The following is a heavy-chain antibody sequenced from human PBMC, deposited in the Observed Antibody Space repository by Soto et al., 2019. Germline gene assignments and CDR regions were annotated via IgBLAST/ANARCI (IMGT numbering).Heavy chain of an antibody. Sequence: PGGSLRLSCAASEFTFSNYAMHWVRQAPGKGLQWLAVISYDGNNKYYADSVEGRFTISRDNSKNTVYLQMNSLRLEDTAVYYCAKTSGYDYVWGSSGLDPWGQGTLDTVSS. D-gene: IGHD3-16*01. CDR3: AKTSGYDYVWGSSGLDP. V-gene: IGHV3-30*18. CDR1: EFTFSNYA. J-gene: IGHJ5*02. CDR2: ISYDGNNK.